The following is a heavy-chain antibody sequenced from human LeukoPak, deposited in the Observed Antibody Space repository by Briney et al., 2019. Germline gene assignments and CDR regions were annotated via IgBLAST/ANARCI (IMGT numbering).Heavy chain of an antibody. CDR1: GFTFSSYA. CDR2: ISGSGGST. D-gene: IGHD2-2*01. V-gene: IGHV3-23*01. J-gene: IGHJ6*02. Sequence: AGGSLRLSCAASGFTFSSYAMSWVRQAPGKGLEWVSAISGSGGSTYYADSVKGRFTISRDNSKNTLYLQMNSLRAEDPAVYYCAKGSHCSSTSCYLHYYGMDVWGQGTTVTVSS. CDR3: AKGSHCSSTSCYLHYYGMDV.